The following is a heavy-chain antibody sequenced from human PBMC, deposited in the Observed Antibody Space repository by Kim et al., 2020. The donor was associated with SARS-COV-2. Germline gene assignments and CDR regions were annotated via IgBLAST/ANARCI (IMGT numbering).Heavy chain of an antibody. J-gene: IGHJ4*02. V-gene: IGHV3-11*05. CDR3: ARDATRSSWFDF. D-gene: IGHD6-13*01. Sequence: SVRGRFTISRDNAKKLVYLQMDSLRAEDTAMYFCARDATRSSWFDFWGQGALVTVS.